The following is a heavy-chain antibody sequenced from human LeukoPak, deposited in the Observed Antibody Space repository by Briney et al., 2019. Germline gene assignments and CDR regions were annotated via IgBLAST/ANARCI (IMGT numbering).Heavy chain of an antibody. D-gene: IGHD3-3*01. CDR1: GFTFSSYG. CDR3: ARDFSS. J-gene: IGHJ4*02. V-gene: IGHV3-33*01. CDR2: IWYDGSNK. Sequence: GGSLRLSCAASGFTFSSYGMHWVRQAPGKGLEGVAVIWYDGSNKYYADSVKGRFTISRDNSKNTLYLQMNSRRAEETAVYYCARDFSSWGQGTLVTVSS.